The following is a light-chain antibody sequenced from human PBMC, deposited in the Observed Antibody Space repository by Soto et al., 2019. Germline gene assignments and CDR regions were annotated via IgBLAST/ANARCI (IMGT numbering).Light chain of an antibody. V-gene: IGLV2-14*01. CDR3: SSLTTSFSYV. Sequence: QSVLAQPASGSGSPGQSVAISCTGTSSDVGAYNYVSWYQQHPGKAPKLLLSEVSNRPSGVSDRFSGSKSGNTASLTISGLQAEDEADYYCSSLTTSFSYVFATGTKVIVL. CDR2: EVS. CDR1: SSDVGAYNY. J-gene: IGLJ1*01.